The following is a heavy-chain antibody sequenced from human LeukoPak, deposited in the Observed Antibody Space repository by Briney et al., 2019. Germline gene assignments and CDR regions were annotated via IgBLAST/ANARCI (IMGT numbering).Heavy chain of an antibody. V-gene: IGHV3-7*01. CDR1: GFTFSSYG. Sequence: PGGSLRLSCAASGFTFSSYGMHWVRQAPGKGLEWVANIKQDGSEKYYVDSVKGRFTISRDNAKNSLYLQMNSLRAEDTAVYYCARATVTTSWGYYYYYMDVWGKGTTVTVSS. CDR2: IKQDGSEK. J-gene: IGHJ6*03. D-gene: IGHD4-17*01. CDR3: ARATVTTSWGYYYYYMDV.